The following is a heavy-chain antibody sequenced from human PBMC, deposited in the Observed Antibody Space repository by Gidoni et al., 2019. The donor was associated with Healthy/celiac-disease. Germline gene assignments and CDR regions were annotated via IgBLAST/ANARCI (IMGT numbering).Heavy chain of an antibody. CDR3: ARSLRGAIGYCSSTSCYAFDY. Sequence: QVQLQESGPGLVKPSETLSLTCTVSGGSISSYYWSWIRQPPGKGLEWIGYIYYSGSTNYNPPLKSRVTISVDTSKNQFSLKLSSVTAADTAVYYCARSLRGAIGYCSSTSCYAFDYWGQGTLVTVSS. D-gene: IGHD2-2*01. J-gene: IGHJ4*02. CDR1: GGSISSYY. V-gene: IGHV4-59*01. CDR2: IYYSGST.